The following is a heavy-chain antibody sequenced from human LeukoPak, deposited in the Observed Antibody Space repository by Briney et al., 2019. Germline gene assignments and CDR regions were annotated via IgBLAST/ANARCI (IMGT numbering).Heavy chain of an antibody. V-gene: IGHV4-59*12. CDR3: ARGPLAGYNPY. D-gene: IGHD5-24*01. Sequence: PSETLSLTCTVSGGSISSYYWSWIRQPPGKGLEWIGYIYYSGSTYYNPSLKSRVTISVDRSKNQFSLKLSSVTAADTAVYYCARGPLAGYNPYWGQGTLVTVSS. CDR2: IYYSGST. J-gene: IGHJ4*02. CDR1: GGSISSYY.